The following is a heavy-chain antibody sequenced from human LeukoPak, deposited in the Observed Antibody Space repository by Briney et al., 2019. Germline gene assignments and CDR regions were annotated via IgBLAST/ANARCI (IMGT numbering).Heavy chain of an antibody. CDR2: INSDGSST. Sequence: GGSLRLSCAASGFTFSSYWMHWVRQAPGKGLVWVSRINSDGSSTSYADSVKGRFTISRDNAKNTLYLQMNSLRAEDTAVYYCARRAGGYSHPYDYWGQGILVTVSS. V-gene: IGHV3-74*01. D-gene: IGHD4-23*01. CDR3: ARRAGGYSHPYDY. J-gene: IGHJ4*02. CDR1: GFTFSSYW.